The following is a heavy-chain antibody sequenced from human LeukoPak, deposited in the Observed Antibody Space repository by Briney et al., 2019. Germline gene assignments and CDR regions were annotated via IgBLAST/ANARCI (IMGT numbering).Heavy chain of an antibody. J-gene: IGHJ3*02. Sequence: GGSLRLSCAASGFTFSSYAMSWVRQAPGKGLEWVSAISGSGGSTYYADSVKGRFAISRDNSKNTLYLQMNSLRAEDTVVYYCAKVYSSRGVAFDIWGQGTMVTVSS. V-gene: IGHV3-23*01. CDR2: ISGSGGST. CDR1: GFTFSSYA. D-gene: IGHD6-13*01. CDR3: AKVYSSRGVAFDI.